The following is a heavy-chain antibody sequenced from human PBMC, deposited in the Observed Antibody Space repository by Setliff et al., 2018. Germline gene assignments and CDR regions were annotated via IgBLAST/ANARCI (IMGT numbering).Heavy chain of an antibody. Sequence: ASVKVSCKASGYRFTTYGINWVRQAPGQGLEWMGWISPYNGNTKYAQKFQGRVTMTADTSTSTAYMGLRSLRFDDTAAYYCARAGVAAADRKGLLEYWGQGTLVTVS. J-gene: IGHJ4*02. D-gene: IGHD6-13*01. CDR3: ARAGVAAADRKGLLEY. CDR1: GYRFTTYG. V-gene: IGHV1-18*01. CDR2: ISPYNGNT.